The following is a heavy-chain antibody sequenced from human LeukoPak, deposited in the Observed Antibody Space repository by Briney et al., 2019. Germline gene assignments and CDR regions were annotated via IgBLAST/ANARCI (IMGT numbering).Heavy chain of an antibody. J-gene: IGHJ3*02. CDR1: GGTFSSYA. CDR3: ASRPYQLLVGKSGDAFDI. V-gene: IGHV1-69*13. D-gene: IGHD2-2*01. CDR2: IIPIFGTA. Sequence: SVKVSCKASGGTFSSYAISWVRQAPGQGLEWMGGIIPIFGTANYAQKFQGRVTITADESTSTAYMELSSLRSEDTAVYYCASRPYQLLVGKSGDAFDIRGQGTMVTVSS.